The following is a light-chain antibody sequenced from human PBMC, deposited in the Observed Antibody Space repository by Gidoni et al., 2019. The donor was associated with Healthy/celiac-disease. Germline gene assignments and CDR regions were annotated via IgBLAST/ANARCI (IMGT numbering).Light chain of an antibody. V-gene: IGLV4-69*01. CDR3: QTWDSLWV. J-gene: IGLJ3*02. Sequence: QLVLTQSPSASASLGASVKLTCTLSSGHSSYAIAWHQQQPEKGPRYLMKLNSDGSHSKGDGIPDRFSGSSSGAERYLTISSLQSEDEADYYCQTWDSLWVFGGGTKLTVL. CDR2: LNSDGSH. CDR1: SGHSSYA.